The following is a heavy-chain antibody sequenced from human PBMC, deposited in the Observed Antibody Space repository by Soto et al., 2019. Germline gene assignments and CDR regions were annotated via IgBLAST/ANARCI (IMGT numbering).Heavy chain of an antibody. J-gene: IGHJ4*02. CDR3: AREGAVTPAIYFDY. CDR2: IWYEGSNK. V-gene: IGHV3-33*01. D-gene: IGHD4-4*01. Sequence: QVQLVESGGGVVQPGGSLRLSCAASGFTLSSYGMHWVRQAPGKGLAWVAVIWYEGSNKYYADSVKGRFTISRDNSKNTLYLQMNGLRADDTAVYYCAREGAVTPAIYFDYWGQGTLVTVSS. CDR1: GFTLSSYG.